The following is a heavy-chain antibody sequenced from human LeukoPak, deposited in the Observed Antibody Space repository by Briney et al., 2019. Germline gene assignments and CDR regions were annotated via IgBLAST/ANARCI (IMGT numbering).Heavy chain of an antibody. CDR2: IYHSGST. CDR3: ARGLDTAMVTV. V-gene: IGHV4-38-2*02. Sequence: SETLSLTCTVSGYSISSGYYWGWIRQPPGKGLEWIGSIYHSGSTYYNPSLKSRVTISVDTSKNQFSLKLSSVTAADTAVYYCARGLDTAMVTVWGQGTLVTVSS. CDR1: GYSISSGYY. D-gene: IGHD5-18*01. J-gene: IGHJ4*02.